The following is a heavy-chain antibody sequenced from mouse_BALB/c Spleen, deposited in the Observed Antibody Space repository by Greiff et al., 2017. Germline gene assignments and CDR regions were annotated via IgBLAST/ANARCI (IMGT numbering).Heavy chain of an antibody. J-gene: IGHJ4*01. CDR3: ARGGALLRLPYAMDY. CDR1: GFTFSSFG. CDR2: ISSGSSTI. Sequence: EVKVVESGGGLVQPGGSRKLSCAASGFTFSSFGMHWVRQAPEKGLEWVAYISSGSSTIYYADTVKGRFTISRDNPKNTLFLQMTSLRSEDTAMYYCARGGALLRLPYAMDYWGQGTSVTVSS. V-gene: IGHV5-17*02. D-gene: IGHD1-2*01.